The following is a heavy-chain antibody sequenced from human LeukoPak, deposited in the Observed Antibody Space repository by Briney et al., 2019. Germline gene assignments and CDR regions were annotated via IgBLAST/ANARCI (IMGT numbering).Heavy chain of an antibody. Sequence: SETLSLTCAVYGGSFSGYYWSWIRQPPGKGLEWIGEINHSGSTNYNPSLKSRATISVDTSKNQFSLKLSSVTAADTAVYYCARLRYSSGWYRFDYWGQGTLVTVSS. CDR1: GGSFSGYY. CDR2: INHSGST. CDR3: ARLRYSSGWYRFDY. V-gene: IGHV4-34*01. D-gene: IGHD6-19*01. J-gene: IGHJ4*02.